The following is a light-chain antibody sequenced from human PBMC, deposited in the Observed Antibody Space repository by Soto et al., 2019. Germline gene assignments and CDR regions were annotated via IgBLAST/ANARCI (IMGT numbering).Light chain of an antibody. J-gene: IGLJ1*01. Sequence: QAVVTQPPSASGTPGQTVTISCSGSSSNIGSETVNWYQQLPGTAPKLMIYEVSNRPSGVSNRFSGSKSGNTASLTISGLQAEDEADYYCSSYASSSRVFGTGTKLTVL. CDR2: EVS. CDR1: SSNIGSET. V-gene: IGLV1-44*01. CDR3: SSYASSSRV.